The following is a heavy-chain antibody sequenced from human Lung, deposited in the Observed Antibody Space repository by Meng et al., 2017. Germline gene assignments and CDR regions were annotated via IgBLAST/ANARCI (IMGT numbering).Heavy chain of an antibody. V-gene: IGHV4-39*07. CDR1: GGSISSSSYY. D-gene: IGHD3-22*01. J-gene: IGHJ4*02. CDR2: IYYSGST. CDR3: ARDPRVYDSSGYPTGEWGY. Sequence: SETLSLTCTVSGGSISSSSYYWGWIRQPPGKGLEWIGSIYYSGSTYYNPSLKSRVTISVDTSKNQFSLKLSPVTAADTAVYYCARDPRVYDSSGYPTGEWGYWGQGTLVTVSS.